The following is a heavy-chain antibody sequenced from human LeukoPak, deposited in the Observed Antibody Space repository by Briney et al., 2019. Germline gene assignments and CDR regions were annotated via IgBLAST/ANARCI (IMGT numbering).Heavy chain of an antibody. J-gene: IGHJ4*02. CDR2: IIPIFGTA. Sequence: SVKVSCKASGGTFSSYAISWVRQAPGQGLEWMGGIIPIFGTANYAQKFQGRVTITADESTSTAYMELSSLRSEDTAVYYCAKAPPYKHYFDYWGQGTLVTVSS. D-gene: IGHD1-1*01. V-gene: IGHV1-69*01. CDR1: GGTFSSYA. CDR3: AKAPPYKHYFDY.